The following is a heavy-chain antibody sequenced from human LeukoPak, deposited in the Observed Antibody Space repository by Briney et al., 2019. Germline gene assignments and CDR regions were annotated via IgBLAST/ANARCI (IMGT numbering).Heavy chain of an antibody. D-gene: IGHD3-3*01. CDR1: GYSISSGYY. J-gene: IGHJ3*01. V-gene: IGHV4-38-2*02. CDR3: ARQSGTFTIDDAFDL. Sequence: SETLSLTCTVSGYSISSGYYWGWIRQPPGKGLQWIGSIDHSESTHYKLSLKSRVTISVDTSKNQFSLRLSSVTAADTAVYYCARQSGTFTIDDAFDLWGQGTVVTVSS. CDR2: IDHSEST.